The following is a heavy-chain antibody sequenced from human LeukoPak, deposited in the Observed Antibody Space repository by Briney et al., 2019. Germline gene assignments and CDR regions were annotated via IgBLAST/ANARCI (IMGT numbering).Heavy chain of an antibody. J-gene: IGHJ4*02. Sequence: SVKVSCKASGFTFTSSAMQWVRQARGQRFEWIGWIVVGSGNTNYAQKFQERVTITRDMSTSTAYVELSSLRSEDTAVYYCAAGAAAGTMGDYWGQGTLVTVSS. D-gene: IGHD6-13*01. CDR2: IVVGSGNT. CDR3: AAGAAAGTMGDY. CDR1: GFTFTSSA. V-gene: IGHV1-58*02.